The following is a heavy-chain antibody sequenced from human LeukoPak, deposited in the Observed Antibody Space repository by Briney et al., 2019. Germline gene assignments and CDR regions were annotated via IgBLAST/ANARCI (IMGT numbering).Heavy chain of an antibody. CDR3: ARAPWYSSGSYYYGMDV. CDR2: ISSSSSTI. CDR1: GFTFSSYS. D-gene: IGHD6-19*01. Sequence: PGRSLRLSCAASGFTFSSYSMNWVRQAPGKGLEWVSYISSSSSTIYYADSVKGRFTISRDNAKNSLYLQMNSLRAEDTAVYYCARAPWYSSGSYYYGMDVWGQGTTVTVSS. J-gene: IGHJ6*02. V-gene: IGHV3-48*04.